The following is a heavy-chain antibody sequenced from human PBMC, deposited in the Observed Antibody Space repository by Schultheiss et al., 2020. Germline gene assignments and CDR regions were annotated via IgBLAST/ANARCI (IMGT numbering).Heavy chain of an antibody. CDR2: IISSTSTYI. V-gene: IGHV3-21*01. Sequence: GESLKISCAASGFTFGRYSMNWVRQAPGKGLEWVSSIISSTSTYIYYAESVKGRFTISRDNAKNSLYLQMNSLRAEDTAVYYCARDGHDFGDYHWFDPWGQGTLVTVSS. J-gene: IGHJ5*02. CDR1: GFTFGRYS. D-gene: IGHD4-17*01. CDR3: ARDGHDFGDYHWFDP.